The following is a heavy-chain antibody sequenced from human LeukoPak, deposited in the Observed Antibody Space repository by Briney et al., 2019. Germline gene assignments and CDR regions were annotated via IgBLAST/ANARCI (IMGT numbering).Heavy chain of an antibody. CDR3: AKGKDCANGVCRTFDY. D-gene: IGHD2-8*01. V-gene: IGHV3-23*01. CDR2: LSANGGKT. Sequence: GGSLRLSCAASGFIFGSYAMNWVRQAPGKGLEWVSILSANGGKTFYAHSVKGRFTISRDNSKNTLYLQMNSLRAEDTAVYYCAKGKDCANGVCRTFDYWGQGTLVAVSS. J-gene: IGHJ4*02. CDR1: GFIFGSYA.